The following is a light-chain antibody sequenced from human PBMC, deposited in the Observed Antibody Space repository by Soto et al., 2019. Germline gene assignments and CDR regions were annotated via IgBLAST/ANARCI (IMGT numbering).Light chain of an antibody. V-gene: IGKV3-20*01. CDR2: GAS. CDR1: QSVSSSY. CDR3: QQYGSSPQT. J-gene: IGKJ3*01. Sequence: EIVLTQTPGTLSLSPGERATLSCRASQSVSSSYLAWYQQKPGQAPRLLIYGASSRATGIPDRFIGSGSGTDFTLTISRLEPEDFAVYYCQQYGSSPQTFGPGTKVEIK.